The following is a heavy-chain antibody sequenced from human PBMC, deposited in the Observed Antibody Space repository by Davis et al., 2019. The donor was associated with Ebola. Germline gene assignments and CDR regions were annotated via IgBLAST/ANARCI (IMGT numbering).Heavy chain of an antibody. CDR3: AGGFGVVTPDY. V-gene: IGHV3-48*02. CDR2: ISGGYT. CDR1: GFSFTSYS. D-gene: IGHD3-3*01. Sequence: PGGSLRLSCAASGFSFTSYSMNWVRQAPGKGLEWVAYISGGYTYYAESVKGRFTISRDNAKNSLYLQMNSLRDEDTAVYYCAGGFGVVTPDYWGQGTLVTVSS. J-gene: IGHJ4*02.